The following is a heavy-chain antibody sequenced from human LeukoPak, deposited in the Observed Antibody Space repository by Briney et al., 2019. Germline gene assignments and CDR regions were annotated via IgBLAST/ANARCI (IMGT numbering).Heavy chain of an antibody. J-gene: IGHJ6*03. CDR1: GFTFSSYA. V-gene: IGHV3-23*01. CDR2: ISGSGGST. CDR3: VRDYRSGYSGYDYYYYYYMDV. Sequence: GGSLRLSCAASGFTFSSYAMSWVRQAPGKGLEWVSAISGSGGSTYYADSVKGRFTISRDNSKSTLYPQMNSLRAEDTAVYYCVRDYRSGYSGYDYYYYYYMDVWGKGTTVTVSS. D-gene: IGHD5-12*01.